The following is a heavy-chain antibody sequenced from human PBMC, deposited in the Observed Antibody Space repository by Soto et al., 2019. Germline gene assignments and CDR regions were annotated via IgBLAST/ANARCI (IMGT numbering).Heavy chain of an antibody. J-gene: IGHJ5*02. CDR3: ARWRRRGGYSYGYTNWFDP. V-gene: IGHV4-34*01. CDR2: INHSGST. Sequence: SETLSLTCAVYGGSFSGYYWSWIRQPPGKGLEWIGEINHSGSTNYNPSLKSRVTISVDTSKNQFSLKLSSVTAADTAVYYCARWRRRGGYSYGYTNWFDPWGQGTLVTVSS. D-gene: IGHD5-18*01. CDR1: GGSFSGYY.